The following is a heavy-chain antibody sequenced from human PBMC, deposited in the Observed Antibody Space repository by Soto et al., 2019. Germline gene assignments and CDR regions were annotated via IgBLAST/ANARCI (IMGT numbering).Heavy chain of an antibody. J-gene: IGHJ4*02. V-gene: IGHV3-23*01. CDR3: AKPSRSGDYEGSFES. Sequence: PVGSLRLSCAASGFIFNNFAINWVRHVPGKGLEWVSGISGRGGNTFYADSMKGRFTISRDNSKNTVYLQMTNLRVDDTAMYYCAKPSRSGDYEGSFESWGQGTLVTVSS. CDR2: ISGRGGNT. CDR1: GFIFNNFA. D-gene: IGHD4-17*01.